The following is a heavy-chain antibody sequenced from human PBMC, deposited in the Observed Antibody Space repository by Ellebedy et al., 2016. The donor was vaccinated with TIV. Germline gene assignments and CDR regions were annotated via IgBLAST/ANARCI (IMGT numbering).Heavy chain of an antibody. CDR3: ANRDQLLES. Sequence: GESLKISCAVSGITFSIYAMSWVRQAPGKGLEWVSSISDEGDSTHYADSVKGRFTISRDNSRNTLFLQMDSLRGADTAMYFCANRDQLLESWGQGTLVTVSS. CDR2: ISDEGDST. D-gene: IGHD2-2*01. J-gene: IGHJ4*02. CDR1: GITFSIYA. V-gene: IGHV3-23*01.